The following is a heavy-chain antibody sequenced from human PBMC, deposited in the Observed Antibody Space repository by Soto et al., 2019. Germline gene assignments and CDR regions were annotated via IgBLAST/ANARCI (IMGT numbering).Heavy chain of an antibody. Sequence: QLQLQESGPGLVKPSETLSLTCTVSGGSISSSSYYWGWIRQPPGKGLEWIGSIYYSGSTYYNPSLKSRVTISVDTSKNQFSLKLSSVTAADTAVYYCARHLDGRLTPEYFQHWGQGTLVTVSS. CDR2: IYYSGST. CDR1: GGSISSSSYY. D-gene: IGHD5-12*01. V-gene: IGHV4-39*01. J-gene: IGHJ1*01. CDR3: ARHLDGRLTPEYFQH.